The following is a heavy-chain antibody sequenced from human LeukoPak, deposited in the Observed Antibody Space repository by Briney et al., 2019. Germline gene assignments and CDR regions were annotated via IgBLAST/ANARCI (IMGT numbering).Heavy chain of an antibody. V-gene: IGHV1-69*04. CDR2: IIPILGIA. CDR1: GGTFSSYA. CDR3: ARTYDSSGYSPDY. D-gene: IGHD3-22*01. J-gene: IGHJ4*02. Sequence: SAKVSCKASGGTFSSYAISWVRRAPGQGLEWMGRIIPILGIANYAQKFQGRVTIAADKSTSTAYMELSSLRSEDTAVYYCARTYDSSGYSPDYWGQGTLVTVSS.